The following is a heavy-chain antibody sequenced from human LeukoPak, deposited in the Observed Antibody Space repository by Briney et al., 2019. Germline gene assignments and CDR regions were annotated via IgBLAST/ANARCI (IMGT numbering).Heavy chain of an antibody. D-gene: IGHD3-3*01. V-gene: IGHV3-7*01. CDR3: ARDMLNYDFWSGYLN. Sequence: GGSLRLSCAASGFTFSSYWMSWVRQAPGKGLERVANIKQDGSEKYYVDSVKGRFTISRDNAKNSLYLQMNSLRAEDTAVYYCARDMLNYDFWSGYLNWGQGTLVTVSS. J-gene: IGHJ4*02. CDR1: GFTFSSYW. CDR2: IKQDGSEK.